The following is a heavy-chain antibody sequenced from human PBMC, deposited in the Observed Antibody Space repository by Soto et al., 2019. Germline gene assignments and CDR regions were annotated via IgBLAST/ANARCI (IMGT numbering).Heavy chain of an antibody. CDR2: IDPSDSYT. V-gene: IGHV5-10-1*01. CDR3: AKGLYGGYAPYYYYYGMDV. D-gene: IGHD5-12*01. J-gene: IGHJ6*02. CDR1: GYSFTGYL. Sequence: PGESLRISCKGSGYSFTGYLFSWVRQMPGKGLEWMWRIDPSDSYTNYSPSFQGHVTISADKSISTAYLQWSSLRAEDTAVYYCAKGLYGGYAPYYYYYGMDVWGQGTTVTVSS.